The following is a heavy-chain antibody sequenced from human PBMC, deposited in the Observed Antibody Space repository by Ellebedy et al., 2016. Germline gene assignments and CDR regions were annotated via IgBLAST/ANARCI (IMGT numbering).Heavy chain of an antibody. CDR2: MNPISGHT. J-gene: IGHJ3*02. D-gene: IGHD3-16*01. Sequence: ASVKVSCKASGYTFSNYDINWVRQATGQGLEWMGWMNPISGHTGFAQRFQGRVTMTRDTSKSTAYMELSSLRSEDTAVYYCARAPGGEVPDFDAFHIWGQGTMVTVSS. V-gene: IGHV1-8*01. CDR1: GYTFSNYD. CDR3: ARAPGGEVPDFDAFHI.